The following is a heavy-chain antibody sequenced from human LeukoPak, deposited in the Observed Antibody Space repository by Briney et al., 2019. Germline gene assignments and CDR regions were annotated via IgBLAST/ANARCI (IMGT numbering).Heavy chain of an antibody. D-gene: IGHD3-10*01. J-gene: IGHJ5*02. CDR1: GFTFSSYA. Sequence: GGSLRLSCAASGFTFSSYAMHWVRQAPGKGLGWEAVISYDGSNKFYAHCVKGRFTISRDNSKNTLYLQMNSLRAEDTAVYYCARDDGSGSYPNWFDRWGQGTLVSVSS. V-gene: IGHV3-30*04. CDR3: ARDDGSGSYPNWFDR. CDR2: ISYDGSNK.